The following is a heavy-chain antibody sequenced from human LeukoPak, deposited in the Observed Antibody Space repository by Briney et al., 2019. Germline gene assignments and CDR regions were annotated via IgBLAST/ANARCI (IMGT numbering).Heavy chain of an antibody. CDR2: INPSGGST. CDR1: GYTFTSYY. V-gene: IGHV1-46*01. Sequence: ASVKVSCKASGYTFTSYYMHWVRQAPGQGLEWMGIINPSGGSTSYAQKFQGRVTMTRDTSTSTVYMGLSSLRSEDTAVYYCARLGVDFWRAEGAFDIWGQGTMVTVSS. D-gene: IGHD3-3*01. J-gene: IGHJ3*02. CDR3: ARLGVDFWRAEGAFDI.